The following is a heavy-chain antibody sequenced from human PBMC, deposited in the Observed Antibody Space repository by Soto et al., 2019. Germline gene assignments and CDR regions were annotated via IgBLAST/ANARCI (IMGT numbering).Heavy chain of an antibody. Sequence: QVQLVESGGGVVQPGTSLRLSCAASGFSFSNYPMHWVRKAPGKGLEWVAVISYDGTFKYYGDSVKGRFTISRDNSLNTLFLQMSRLRPEDTAVYYCARAVNPPNGIYWVAWGQGAMVTVSS. CDR2: ISYDGTFK. CDR3: ARAVNPPNGIYWVA. J-gene: IGHJ3*01. CDR1: GFSFSNYP. V-gene: IGHV3-30*03. D-gene: IGHD1-26*01.